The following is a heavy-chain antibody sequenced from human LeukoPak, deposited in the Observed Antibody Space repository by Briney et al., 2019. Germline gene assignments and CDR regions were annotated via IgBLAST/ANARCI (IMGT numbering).Heavy chain of an antibody. CDR3: ARDVRYFDWLYRYYYYYMDV. Sequence: ASVKVSCKASGYTFTSYGISWVRQAPGQGLEWMGWISAYNGNTNYAQKLQGRVTMTTDTSTSTAYMELRSLRSDDTAVYYCARDVRYFDWLYRYYYYYMDVWGKGTTVTVSS. CDR1: GYTFTSYG. V-gene: IGHV1-18*01. J-gene: IGHJ6*03. D-gene: IGHD3-9*01. CDR2: ISAYNGNT.